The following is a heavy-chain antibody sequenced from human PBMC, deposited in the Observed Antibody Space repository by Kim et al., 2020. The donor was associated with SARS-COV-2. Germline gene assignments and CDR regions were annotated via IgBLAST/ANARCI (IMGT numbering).Heavy chain of an antibody. D-gene: IGHD5-12*01. CDR3: ARLRDGYNYEADY. V-gene: IGHV5-51*01. Sequence: YSPSFQGQVTISADKSISTAYMQWSSLKASDTAMYYCARLRDGYNYEADYWGQGTLVTVSS. J-gene: IGHJ4*02.